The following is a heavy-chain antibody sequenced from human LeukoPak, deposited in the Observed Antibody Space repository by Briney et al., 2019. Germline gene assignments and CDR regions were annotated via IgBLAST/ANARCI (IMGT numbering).Heavy chain of an antibody. V-gene: IGHV3-7*03. CDR3: ANCRDGYNLLDY. CDR2: IKQDGSDK. Sequence: GGSLRLSCAASGFTFSSYWMSWVRQAPGKGLEWVANIKQDGSDKYYVDSVKGRFTISRDNSKNTLYLQMNSLRAEDTAIYYCANCRDGYNLLDYWGQGTLVTVSS. D-gene: IGHD5-24*01. J-gene: IGHJ4*02. CDR1: GFTFSSYW.